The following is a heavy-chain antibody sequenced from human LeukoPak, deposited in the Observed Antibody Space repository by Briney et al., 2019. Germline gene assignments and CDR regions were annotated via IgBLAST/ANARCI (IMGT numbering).Heavy chain of an antibody. V-gene: IGHV1-2*02. CDR1: GYTFTGYY. CDR3: ARPQTDEGYAFDI. D-gene: IGHD1-1*01. CDR2: INPNSGGT. Sequence: ASVKVSCKASGYTFTGYYMHWVRQAPGQGLEWMGWINPNSGGTNYAQKFQGRVTMTRDTSISTAYMELSRLRSDDTAVYYCARPQTDEGYAFDIWGQGTMVTVSS. J-gene: IGHJ3*02.